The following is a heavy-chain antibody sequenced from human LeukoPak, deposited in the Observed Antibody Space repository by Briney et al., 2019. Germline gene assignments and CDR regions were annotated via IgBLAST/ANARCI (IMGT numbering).Heavy chain of an antibody. CDR1: GYTFTSYG. V-gene: IGHV1-18*01. Sequence: ASVKVSCKASGYTFTSYGISWVRQAPGQGLEWMGWISAYNGNRNYAQKLQGRVTMTTDTSTSTAYIELRSLRSDDTAVYYCARGSYYGSGSYPYYYGMDVWGQGTTVTVSS. CDR3: ARGSYYGSGSYPYYYGMDV. J-gene: IGHJ6*02. D-gene: IGHD3-10*01. CDR2: ISAYNGNR.